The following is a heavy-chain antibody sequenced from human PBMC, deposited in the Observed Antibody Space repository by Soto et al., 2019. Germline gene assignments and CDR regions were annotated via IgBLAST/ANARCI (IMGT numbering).Heavy chain of an antibody. Sequence: QVQLVESGGGLVKPGGSLRLSCAVSGFTFSDYYMTWIRQAPGKGLEWVSFISSGGSTKSYADSVKGRFTISRDNAKNSLYLQMNSLRAEDTAMYYCARNYVWGSYNWGQGTLVTVTS. V-gene: IGHV3-11*01. CDR1: GFTFSDYY. D-gene: IGHD3-16*01. CDR3: ARNYVWGSYN. CDR2: ISSGGSTK. J-gene: IGHJ4*02.